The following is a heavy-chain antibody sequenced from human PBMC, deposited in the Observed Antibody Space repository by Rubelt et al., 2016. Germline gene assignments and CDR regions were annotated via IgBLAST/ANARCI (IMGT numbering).Heavy chain of an antibody. Sequence: QVQLQQWGAGLLKPSETLSLTCAVYGGSFSGYYWSWIRQPPGKGLDWIGEINHSGSTNFNPSLKSRVTISGDTAKNQFSLKLSSVTAADTAVYYCARDSTVVVKSYGMDVWGQGTTVTVSS. J-gene: IGHJ6*02. CDR2: INHSGST. V-gene: IGHV4-34*01. D-gene: IGHD3-22*01. CDR3: ARDSTVVVKSYGMDV. CDR1: GGSFSGYY.